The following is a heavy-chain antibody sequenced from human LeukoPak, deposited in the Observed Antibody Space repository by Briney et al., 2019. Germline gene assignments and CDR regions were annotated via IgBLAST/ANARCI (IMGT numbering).Heavy chain of an antibody. CDR3: ARVLRYFDWSDAFDI. CDR2: ISSSSSYI. CDR1: GFTFSSYS. D-gene: IGHD3-9*01. V-gene: IGHV3-21*01. Sequence: GGSLRLSCAASGFTFSSYSMNWVRQAPGKGLEWVSSISSSSSYIYYADSVKGRFTISRDNAKNSLYLQMNSLRAEDTAVYYCARVLRYFDWSDAFDIWGQGTMVTVSS. J-gene: IGHJ3*02.